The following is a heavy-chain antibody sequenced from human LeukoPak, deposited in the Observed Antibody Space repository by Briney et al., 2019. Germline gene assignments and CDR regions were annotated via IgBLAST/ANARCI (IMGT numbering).Heavy chain of an antibody. D-gene: IGHD3-22*01. CDR3: ARDLSPYDSSGFSDY. CDR2: ISAYNGNT. V-gene: IGHV1-18*01. Sequence: GASVKVSCKASGYTFTSYGFTWVRQAPGQGLEWMGWISAYNGNTNYAQKLQGRVTMTTDTSTSTAYMELRSLRSDDTAVYYCARDLSPYDSSGFSDYWGQGTLVTVSS. J-gene: IGHJ4*02. CDR1: GYTFTSYG.